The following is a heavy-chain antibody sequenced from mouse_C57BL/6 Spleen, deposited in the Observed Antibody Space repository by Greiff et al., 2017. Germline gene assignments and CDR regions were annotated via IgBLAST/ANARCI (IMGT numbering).Heavy chain of an antibody. D-gene: IGHD2-3*01. J-gene: IGHJ2*01. CDR1: GFNIKDYY. CDR2: IDPEDGGT. CDR3: GRSLYCTSDD. V-gene: IGHV14-2*01. Sequence: VQLQQSGAELVKPGASVKLSCTASGFNIKDYYMHWVKQRPEQGLEWIGRIDPEDGGTKYDPKFQGKATITADTSSNTAYLQLSSLTSEATAAYCCGRSLYCTSDDWGKGTTLTVSS.